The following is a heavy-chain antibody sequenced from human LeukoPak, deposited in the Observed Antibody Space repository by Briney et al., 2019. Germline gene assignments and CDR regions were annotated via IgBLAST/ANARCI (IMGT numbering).Heavy chain of an antibody. Sequence: GGSLRLSCAASGFTFSSYAMHWVRQAPGKGLEWVSTITGSDTSTYYADSVKGRFTPSRDNSKNTLYLQMNSLRAEDTAVYYCAKESSSSWNKFDYWGQGTLVTVSS. CDR3: AKESSSSWNKFDY. V-gene: IGHV3-23*01. D-gene: IGHD6-13*01. CDR1: GFTFSSYA. J-gene: IGHJ4*02. CDR2: ITGSDTST.